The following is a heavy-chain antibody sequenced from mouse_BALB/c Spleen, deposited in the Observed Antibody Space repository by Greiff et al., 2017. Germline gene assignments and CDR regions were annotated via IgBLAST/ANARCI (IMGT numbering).Heavy chain of an antibody. V-gene: IGHV1-31*01. D-gene: IGHD2-1*01. J-gene: IGHJ4*01. Sequence: VQLQQSGPELVKPGASVKISCKASGYSFTGYYMHWVKQSHVKSLEWIGRINPYNGATSYNQNFKDKASLTVDKSSSTAYMELHSLTSEDSAVYYCARSDYGNRDYYAMDYWGQGTSVTVSS. CDR3: ARSDYGNRDYYAMDY. CDR2: INPYNGAT. CDR1: GYSFTGYY.